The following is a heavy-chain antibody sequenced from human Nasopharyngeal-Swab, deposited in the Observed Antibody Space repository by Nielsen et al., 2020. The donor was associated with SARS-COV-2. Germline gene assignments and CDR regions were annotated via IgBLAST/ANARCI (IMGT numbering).Heavy chain of an antibody. V-gene: IGHV3-23*01. D-gene: IGHD4-17*01. Sequence: GESLKISCAASGFSIKNQYLAWVRQAPGKGLEWVSAISDSGGSTYYADSVKGRFTISRDNSKNTLYLQMNSLRAEDTAVYYCAKGLTLDYDYFDYWGQGTLVTVSS. CDR2: ISDSGGST. J-gene: IGHJ4*02. CDR3: AKGLTLDYDYFDY. CDR1: GFSIKNQY.